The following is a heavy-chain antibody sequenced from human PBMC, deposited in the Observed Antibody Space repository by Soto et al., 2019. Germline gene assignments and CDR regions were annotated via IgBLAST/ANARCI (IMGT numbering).Heavy chain of an antibody. D-gene: IGHD3-9*01. Sequence: GASVKVSCKASGYTFTTYGFSWVRQAPGQGLEWLGWISSYNGNTNHAQKLQGRVTMTTDTSTSTAYMELRSLRPDDTAVYYCARDYDILTGTDYYMDVWGKGTTVTVSS. J-gene: IGHJ6*03. CDR2: ISSYNGNT. CDR3: ARDYDILTGTDYYMDV. V-gene: IGHV1-18*01. CDR1: GYTFTTYG.